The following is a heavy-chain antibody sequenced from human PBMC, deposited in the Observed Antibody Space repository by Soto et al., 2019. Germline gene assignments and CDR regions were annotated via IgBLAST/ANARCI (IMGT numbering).Heavy chain of an antibody. Sequence: PGGSLRLSCAASGFTFSSYAMHWVRQAPGKGLEWVAVISYDGSNKYYADSVKGRFTISRDNSKNTLYLQMNSLRAEDTAVYYCARVQVLYYDFWSGYYSKGMDVWGQGTMVTVSS. CDR1: GFTFSSYA. V-gene: IGHV3-30-3*01. J-gene: IGHJ6*02. D-gene: IGHD3-3*01. CDR2: ISYDGSNK. CDR3: ARVQVLYYDFWSGYYSKGMDV.